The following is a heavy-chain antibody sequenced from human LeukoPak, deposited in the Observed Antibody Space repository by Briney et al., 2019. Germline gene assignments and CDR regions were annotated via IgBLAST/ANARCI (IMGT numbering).Heavy chain of an antibody. J-gene: IGHJ4*02. V-gene: IGHV3-21*04. CDR1: GFTFSSYS. Sequence: GGSLRLSCAASGFTFSSYSMNWVRQAPGKGLEWVSSISSSSSYIYYADSVKGRFTISRDNAKNSLYLQMNSLRAEDTALYYCAKGAHSSSPPFFDYWGQGTLVTVSS. CDR2: ISSSSSYI. D-gene: IGHD6-13*01. CDR3: AKGAHSSSPPFFDY.